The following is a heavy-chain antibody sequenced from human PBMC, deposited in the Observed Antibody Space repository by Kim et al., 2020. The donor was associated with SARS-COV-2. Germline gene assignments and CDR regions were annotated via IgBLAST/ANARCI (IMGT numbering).Heavy chain of an antibody. D-gene: IGHD3-22*01. Sequence: DSVKGRCTISREKSKNTRYLQMNSLRAEDTAVYYCAKVAMIVVDTYYFDYWGQGTLVTVSS. J-gene: IGHJ4*02. CDR3: AKVAMIVVDTYYFDY. V-gene: IGHV3-23*01.